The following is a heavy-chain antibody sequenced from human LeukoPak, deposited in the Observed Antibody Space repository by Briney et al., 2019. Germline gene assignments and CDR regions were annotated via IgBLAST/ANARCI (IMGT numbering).Heavy chain of an antibody. V-gene: IGHV1-18*01. CDR1: GYTFTSYG. CDR2: ISAYNGNT. D-gene: IGHD1-26*01. CDR3: ARVAWELLLSFKVDY. J-gene: IGHJ4*02. Sequence: ASVKVSCKASGYTFTSYGISWVRQAPGQGLEWMGWISAYNGNTNYAQKLQGRVTLTTDTSTSTAYMELRSLRSDDTAVYYCARVAWELLLSFKVDYWGQGTLVTVSS.